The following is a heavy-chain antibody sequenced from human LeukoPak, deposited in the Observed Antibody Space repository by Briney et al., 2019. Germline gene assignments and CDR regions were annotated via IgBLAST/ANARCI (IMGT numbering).Heavy chain of an antibody. V-gene: IGHV3-21*01. D-gene: IGHD3-3*01. J-gene: IGHJ6*02. Sequence: GGSLRLSCAGSGFTFSSYSMNWVRQAPGKGLEWVSSISSSSSYIYYADSVKGRFTISRDNAKNSLYLQMNSLRAEDTAVYYCARDKPVTIFGVVYYYGMDVWGQGTTVTVSS. CDR3: ARDKPVTIFGVVYYYGMDV. CDR2: ISSSSSYI. CDR1: GFTFSSYS.